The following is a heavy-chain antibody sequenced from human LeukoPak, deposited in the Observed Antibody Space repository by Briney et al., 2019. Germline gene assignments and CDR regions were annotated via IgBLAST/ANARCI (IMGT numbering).Heavy chain of an antibody. J-gene: IGHJ4*02. CDR1: GGSFSGYY. Sequence: SETLSLTCAVYGGSFSGYYWSWIRQPPGKGREWIGEINHSGSTNYNPSLKSRVTISVDTSKNQFSLKLSSVTAADTAVYYCARMDTAMANPFDYWGQGTLVTVSS. CDR2: INHSGST. CDR3: ARMDTAMANPFDY. D-gene: IGHD5-18*01. V-gene: IGHV4-34*01.